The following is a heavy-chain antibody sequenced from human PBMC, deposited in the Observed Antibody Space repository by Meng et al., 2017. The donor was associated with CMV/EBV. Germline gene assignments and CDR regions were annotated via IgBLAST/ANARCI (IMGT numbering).Heavy chain of an antibody. CDR1: GFTFSSYS. J-gene: IGHJ4*02. V-gene: IGHV3-21*01. D-gene: IGHD5-12*01. Sequence: GESLKISCAASGFTFSSYSMNWVRQAPGKGLEWVSSISSSSSYIYYADSVKGRFTISRDNAKNSLYLQMNSLRAEDTAVYYCARERTYLRGYSGYDFRYFDYWGQGTLVTVSS. CDR3: ARERTYLRGYSGYDFRYFDY. CDR2: ISSSSSYI.